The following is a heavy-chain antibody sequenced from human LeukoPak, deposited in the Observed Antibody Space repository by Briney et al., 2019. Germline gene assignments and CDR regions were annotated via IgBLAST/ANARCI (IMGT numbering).Heavy chain of an antibody. CDR3: ARNFGYSSSWPDY. Sequence: GASVKVSCKASGYTFTGYYMHWVRQTPGQGLEWMGWINPNSGGTNYAQKFQGRVTMTRDTSISTAYMELSRLRSDDTAVYYCARNFGYSSSWPDYWGQGTLVTVSS. J-gene: IGHJ4*02. CDR2: INPNSGGT. D-gene: IGHD6-13*01. V-gene: IGHV1-2*02. CDR1: GYTFTGYY.